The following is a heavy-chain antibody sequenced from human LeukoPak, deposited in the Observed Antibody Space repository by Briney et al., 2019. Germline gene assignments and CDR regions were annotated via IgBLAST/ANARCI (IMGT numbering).Heavy chain of an antibody. CDR3: ARHSSWSSVTTPFDY. D-gene: IGHD4-17*01. V-gene: IGHV5-51*01. Sequence: GESLKISCKGSGYRFIIYWIGWVRQLPGKGLEWMGIIYPGDSDTRYSPSFQGQVTISADKSISTAYLQWSSLEASDTAIYYCARHSSWSSVTTPFDYWGQGTLVTVSS. CDR1: GYRFIIYW. J-gene: IGHJ4*02. CDR2: IYPGDSDT.